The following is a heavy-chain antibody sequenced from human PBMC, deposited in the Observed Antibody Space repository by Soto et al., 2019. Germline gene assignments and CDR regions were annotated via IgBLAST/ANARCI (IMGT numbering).Heavy chain of an antibody. V-gene: IGHV1-8*01. CDR2: MNPNSGNT. Sequence: QVQLVQSGAEVKKPGASVKVSCKASGYTFTSYDINWVRQATGQGLEWMGWMNPNSGNTGYAQKSQXXVTMTRNHSISTAYMELSSLRSEDTDVYYCAREKTSYGMDVWGQGTTVTVSS. J-gene: IGHJ6*02. CDR3: AREKTSYGMDV. CDR1: GYTFTSYD.